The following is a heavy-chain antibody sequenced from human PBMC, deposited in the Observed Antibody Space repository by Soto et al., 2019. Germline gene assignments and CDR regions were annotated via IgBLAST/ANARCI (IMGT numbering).Heavy chain of an antibody. CDR2: IYYSGST. CDR1: GGSISSGGYY. CDR3: ARDRNGSLDY. Sequence: PXETLSLTCTVSGGSISSGGYYWSWIRQHPGKGLEWIGYIYYSGSTYYNPSLKSRVTISVDTSKNQFSLKLSSVTAADTAVYYCARDRNGSLDYWGQGPLVTVSS. V-gene: IGHV4-31*03. J-gene: IGHJ4*02. D-gene: IGHD1-26*01.